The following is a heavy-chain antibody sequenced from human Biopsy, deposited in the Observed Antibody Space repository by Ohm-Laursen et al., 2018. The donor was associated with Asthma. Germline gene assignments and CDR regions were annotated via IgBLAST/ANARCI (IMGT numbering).Heavy chain of an antibody. V-gene: IGHV1-18*01. Sequence: SVKVSCKTSGYTLNMVGTTWVGLPPGKGLGWWGWIGVYNGNTKVAQKLQDRVTMITDTSTSTAYMELRSLRSDDTAVYFCARAVDYSHYYGIDVWGQGTTVTVS. CDR2: IGVYNGNT. CDR1: GYTLNMVG. J-gene: IGHJ6*02. D-gene: IGHD3-10*01. CDR3: ARAVDYSHYYGIDV.